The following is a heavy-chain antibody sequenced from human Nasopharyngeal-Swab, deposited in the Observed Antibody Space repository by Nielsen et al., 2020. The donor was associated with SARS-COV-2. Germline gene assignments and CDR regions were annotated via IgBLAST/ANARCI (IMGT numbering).Heavy chain of an antibody. CDR3: ARLSITGTPEGHYYYGMDV. D-gene: IGHD1-20*01. Sequence: VRQMPGKGLEWMGRIAPSDSYTNYSPSFQGHVTISADKSISTAYLQWSSLKASDTAMYYCARLSITGTPEGHYYYGMDVWGQGTTVTVSS. J-gene: IGHJ6*02. V-gene: IGHV5-10-1*01. CDR2: IAPSDSYT.